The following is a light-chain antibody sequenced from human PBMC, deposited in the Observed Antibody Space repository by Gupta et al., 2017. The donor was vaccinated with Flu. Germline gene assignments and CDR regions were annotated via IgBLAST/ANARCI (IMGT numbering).Light chain of an antibody. J-gene: IGKJ5*01. CDR2: DAY. CDR3: QQFNNYPHIT. Sequence: IQLTRSPSSLSASVGARVTITCRARQGISSALAWYQQKPGKAPKLLSYDAYSLESGVPARFSGSGAGTDFTLTISSPQPEDFATYDCQQFNNYPHITFGQGTRLEIK. CDR1: QGISSA. V-gene: IGKV1D-13*01.